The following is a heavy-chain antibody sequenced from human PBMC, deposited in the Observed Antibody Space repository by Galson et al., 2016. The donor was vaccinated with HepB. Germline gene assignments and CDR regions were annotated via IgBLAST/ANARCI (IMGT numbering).Heavy chain of an antibody. CDR3: ARLLPGMIVFD. V-gene: IGHV4-39*01. D-gene: IGHD3-22*01. CDR2: IYYSGST. Sequence: SETLSLTCTVSGGSISSSSYYWGWIRQPPGKGLEWIGSIYYSGSTYYNPSLKSRVTISVDTSKNQFSLKLSSVTAADTAVYYCARLLPGMIVFDWGQGTLVTVSS. CDR1: GGSISSSSYY. J-gene: IGHJ4*02.